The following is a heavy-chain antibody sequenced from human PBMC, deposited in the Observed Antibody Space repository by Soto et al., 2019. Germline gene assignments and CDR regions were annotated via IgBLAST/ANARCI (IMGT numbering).Heavy chain of an antibody. V-gene: IGHV1-69*06. CDR1: GGTFSFYG. CDR2: ISSVFGAA. CDR3: ARDMALAALSHGMDV. D-gene: IGHD6-19*01. Sequence: QVQLVQSEAEVKEPGSSVNVSCKASGGTFSFYGVNWVRQAPGQGLEWMGGISSVFGAAKFAQRFQGRLSITADKSTGTVYMDLSGLRSDDSAVYYCARDMALAALSHGMDVWGQGTLVTVSS. J-gene: IGHJ6*02.